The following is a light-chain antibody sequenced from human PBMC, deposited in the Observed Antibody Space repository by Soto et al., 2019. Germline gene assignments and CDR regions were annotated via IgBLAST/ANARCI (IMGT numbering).Light chain of an antibody. Sequence: DIQMTHSPSTLSASVGDRVTITFRSSQSVSDRLAWYQRKPGKAPKLLIFDASSLESGVPSRFSGSGSGTEFTLTISSLQPDDFATYYCQHYSTVWAFGQGTKVDIK. CDR2: DAS. CDR3: QHYSTVWA. V-gene: IGKV1-5*01. J-gene: IGKJ1*01. CDR1: QSVSDR.